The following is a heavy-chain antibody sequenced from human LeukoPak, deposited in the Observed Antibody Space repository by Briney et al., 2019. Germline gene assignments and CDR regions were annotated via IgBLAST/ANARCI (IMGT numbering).Heavy chain of an antibody. D-gene: IGHD6-13*01. J-gene: IGHJ5*02. CDR2: IYTSGST. CDR3: ARVLLRNIAERFDP. Sequence: SETLSLTSTVSGGSISSGSYHWSWIRQPAGKGLEWIGRIYTSGSTNYNPSLKSRVTISVDTSKNQFSLRLNSVTAADTAVYYCARVLLRNIAERFDPWGQGTLVTVSS. V-gene: IGHV4-61*02. CDR1: GGSISSGSYH.